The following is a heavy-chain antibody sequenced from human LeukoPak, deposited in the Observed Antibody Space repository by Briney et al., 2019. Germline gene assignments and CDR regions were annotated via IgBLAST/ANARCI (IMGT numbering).Heavy chain of an antibody. Sequence: GGSLRLSCAASGFTFSSMNWVRQAPGKGLEWVSSISGSSSYIYYADSVKGRFTISRDNAKNSLYLQMNSLRAEDTAVYYCARVYYDFWSGYLSYPTPDYWGQGTLVTVSS. CDR2: ISGSSSYI. J-gene: IGHJ4*02. CDR1: GFTFSS. D-gene: IGHD3-3*01. CDR3: ARVYYDFWSGYLSYPTPDY. V-gene: IGHV3-21*01.